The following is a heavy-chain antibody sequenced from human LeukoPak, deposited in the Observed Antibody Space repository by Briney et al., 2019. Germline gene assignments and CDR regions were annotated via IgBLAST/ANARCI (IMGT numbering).Heavy chain of an antibody. D-gene: IGHD1-14*01. CDR1: GASISSYY. CDR2: IYYSGST. CDR3: ARITAATSHYYYYYGMDV. J-gene: IGHJ6*02. V-gene: IGHV4-59*08. Sequence: SETLSLTCTVSGASISSYYWSWIRQPPGKGLEWIGYIYYSGSTSYNPSLKSRVTISVATSKNQFSLKLSSVTAADTAVYYCARITAATSHYYYYYGMDVWGQGTTVTVSS.